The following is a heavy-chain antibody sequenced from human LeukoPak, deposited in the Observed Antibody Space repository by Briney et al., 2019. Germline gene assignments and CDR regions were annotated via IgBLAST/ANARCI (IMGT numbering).Heavy chain of an antibody. Sequence: GGSLRLSCAASGFTFSSYSMNWVRQAPGKGLEWVSSISSSSSYIHYADSVKGRFTISRDNAKNSLYLQMNSLRAEDTAVYYCARDLGRYTADYWGQGTLVTVSS. CDR3: ARDLGRYTADY. V-gene: IGHV3-21*03. CDR2: ISSSSSYI. J-gene: IGHJ4*02. CDR1: GFTFSSYS. D-gene: IGHD1-26*01.